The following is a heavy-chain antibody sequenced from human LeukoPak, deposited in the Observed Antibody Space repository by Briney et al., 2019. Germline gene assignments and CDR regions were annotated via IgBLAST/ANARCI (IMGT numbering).Heavy chain of an antibody. V-gene: IGHV3-11*06. D-gene: IGHD3-22*01. J-gene: IGHJ4*02. CDR1: GFTFSDYY. CDR2: ISSSSSFR. CDR3: ARESSGYFY. Sequence: GGSLRLSCAASGFTFSDYYMSWIRQAPGKGLEWVSSISSSSSFRYYADSVKGRFTISRDNAKNSLYLQMNTLIAEDTAVYYCARESSGYFYWGQGTLVTVSS.